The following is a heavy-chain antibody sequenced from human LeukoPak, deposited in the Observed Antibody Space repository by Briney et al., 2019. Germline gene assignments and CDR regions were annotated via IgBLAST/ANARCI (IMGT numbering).Heavy chain of an antibody. CDR3: AKNAHYQGYSYGGIDY. V-gene: IGHV3-74*01. CDR1: GFTFSGYW. Sequence: GGSLRLSCAASGFTFSGYWMHWVRQAPGKGLVWVSRINSDGSSTSYADSVKGRFTISRDNAKNTVYLQVSSLRAEDTAVYYCAKNAHYQGYSYGGIDYWGQGTLVTVSS. D-gene: IGHD5-18*01. CDR2: INSDGSST. J-gene: IGHJ4*02.